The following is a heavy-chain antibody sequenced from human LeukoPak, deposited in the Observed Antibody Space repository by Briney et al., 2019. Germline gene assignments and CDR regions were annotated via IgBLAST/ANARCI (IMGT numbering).Heavy chain of an antibody. V-gene: IGHV4-59*01. CDR2: FYYSGST. CDR3: ARGLYASDY. D-gene: IGHD3-16*01. Sequence: PSETLSLTCTVSGGSISSYYWTWIRQPAGKGLEWIGSFYYSGSTNYNPSLKSRVTISVDTSKNQFSLKLSSVTAADTAVYYCARGLYASDYWGQGILVIVSS. J-gene: IGHJ4*02. CDR1: GGSISSYY.